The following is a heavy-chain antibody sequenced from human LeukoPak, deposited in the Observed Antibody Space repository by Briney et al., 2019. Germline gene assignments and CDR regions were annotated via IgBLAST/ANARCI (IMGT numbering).Heavy chain of an antibody. CDR1: GGSISSYY. V-gene: IGHV4-59*12. Sequence: SETLSLTCTVSGGSISSYYWSWIRQPPGKGLEWIGYVYYSGTTNYNPSLKSRVIISVDTSKNQFSLKLSSVTAADTAVYYCARDRYYYDSSGSRFDYWGQGTLVTVSS. J-gene: IGHJ4*02. CDR2: VYYSGTT. CDR3: ARDRYYYDSSGSRFDY. D-gene: IGHD3-22*01.